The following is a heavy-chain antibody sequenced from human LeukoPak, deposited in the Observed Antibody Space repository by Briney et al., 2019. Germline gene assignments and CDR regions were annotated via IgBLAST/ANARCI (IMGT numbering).Heavy chain of an antibody. V-gene: IGHV3-74*01. J-gene: IGHJ4*02. CDR1: GFTFSSYW. CDR3: ARLYGGYGDYYFDY. Sequence: GGSLRLSCAASGFTFSSYWMHWVRQAPGKGLVWVSLINSDGSSTNYADSVKGRFTISRDNAKNTLYLRMNSLRAEDTAVYYCARLYGGYGDYYFDYWGQGTLVTVSS. CDR2: INSDGSST. D-gene: IGHD4-17*01.